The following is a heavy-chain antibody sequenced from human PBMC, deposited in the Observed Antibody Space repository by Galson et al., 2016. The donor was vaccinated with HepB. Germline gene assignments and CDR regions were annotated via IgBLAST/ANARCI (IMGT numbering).Heavy chain of an antibody. V-gene: IGHV1-69*13. D-gene: IGHD7-27*01. J-gene: IGHJ5*02. CDR3: ARAYKGLGIPPRFYWFDP. CDR1: GDTFSKYA. CDR2: IIPIPGTT. Sequence: SVKVSCKASGDTFSKYALSWLRQAPGQGLEWVGGIIPIPGTTNYAEKFQGKVTITADESTNTAYMDLSSLTSEDTAVYFCARAYKGLGIPPRFYWFDPWGQGTLVTVSS.